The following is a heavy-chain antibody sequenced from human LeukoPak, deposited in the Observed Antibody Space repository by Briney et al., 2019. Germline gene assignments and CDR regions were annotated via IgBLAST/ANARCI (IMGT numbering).Heavy chain of an antibody. D-gene: IGHD1-14*01. V-gene: IGHV3-23*01. Sequence: PGGFLRLSCAASGFTFSSYAMSWVRQAPGKGLEWVSAISGSGDSTYYADSVKGRFTISRDNSKNTLYLQMNSLRAEDTAVYYCAKGMTAFRTKDRQFDYWGQGTLVTVSS. CDR2: ISGSGDST. CDR3: AKGMTAFRTKDRQFDY. CDR1: GFTFSSYA. J-gene: IGHJ4*02.